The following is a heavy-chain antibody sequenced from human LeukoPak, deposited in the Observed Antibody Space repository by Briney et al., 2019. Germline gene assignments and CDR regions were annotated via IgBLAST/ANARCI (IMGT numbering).Heavy chain of an antibody. J-gene: IGHJ4*02. CDR1: GGTFSRSG. D-gene: IGHD3-22*01. CDR3: ARDGSIFDNSGHYYLW. V-gene: IGHV1-69*13. Sequence: SVKVSCKASGGTFSRSGISWVRQAPGHGLEWMGGIIPIFGTPHYAQKFQGRVTITADESTSTAYMELTRLRSEDTAIYYRARDGSIFDNSGHYYLWWGQGTLVTVSS. CDR2: IIPIFGTP.